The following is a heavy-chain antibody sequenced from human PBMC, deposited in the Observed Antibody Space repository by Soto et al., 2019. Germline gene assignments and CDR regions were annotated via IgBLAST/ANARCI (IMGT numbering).Heavy chain of an antibody. D-gene: IGHD2-2*01. Sequence: PGGSLRLSCAASGFTFSSYAMSWVRQAPGKGLEWVSAISGSGGSTYYADSVKGRFTISRDNSKNTLYLQMNSLRAEDTAVYYCATLYCSSTSCPEYFQHWGQGTLVTVSS. V-gene: IGHV3-23*01. J-gene: IGHJ1*01. CDR1: GFTFSSYA. CDR3: ATLYCSSTSCPEYFQH. CDR2: ISGSGGST.